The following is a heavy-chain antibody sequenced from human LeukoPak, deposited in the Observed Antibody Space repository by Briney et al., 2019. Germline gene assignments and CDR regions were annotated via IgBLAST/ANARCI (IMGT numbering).Heavy chain of an antibody. CDR2: ISADNGNT. CDR1: GYTFTNFG. J-gene: IGHJ4*02. V-gene: IGHV1-18*01. D-gene: IGHD6-19*01. CDR3: ARGGRGWSKDYFDY. Sequence: ASVQVSCKASGYTFTNFGFNWVRQGPGQGLEWVGWISADNGNTNYAKNLQGRVTMTTDTSTSTAYMELRNLRSDDTAVYYCARGGRGWSKDYFDYWGQGTLVTVSS.